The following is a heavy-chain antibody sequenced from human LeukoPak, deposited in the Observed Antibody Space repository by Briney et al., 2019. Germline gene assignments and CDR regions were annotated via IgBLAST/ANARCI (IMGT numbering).Heavy chain of an antibody. Sequence: NPSETLSLTCTVSGGSISNHYWSWIRQPPGKGLEWIGYIYHSGSTYYNPSLKSRVTISVDRSKNQFSLKLSSVTAADTAVYYCARTAAAAGLDYWGQGTLVTVSS. CDR1: GGSISNHY. V-gene: IGHV4-59*11. CDR2: IYHSGST. CDR3: ARTAAAAGLDY. J-gene: IGHJ4*02. D-gene: IGHD6-13*01.